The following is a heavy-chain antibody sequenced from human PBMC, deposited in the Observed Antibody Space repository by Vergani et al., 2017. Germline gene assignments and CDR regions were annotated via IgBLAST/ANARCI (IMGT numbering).Heavy chain of an antibody. Sequence: QLQESGSGLVKPSQTLSLTCAVSGGSISIGGYSWSWIRQPPGKGLEWIGYIYNSGSTYYNPSLKSRVTISVDRSKNQFSLKLTSVTAADTAVYYCAREVAAIGSKWYFDLWGRGTLVTVSS. CDR1: GGSISIGGYS. V-gene: IGHV4-30-2*01. D-gene: IGHD6-13*01. J-gene: IGHJ2*01. CDR3: AREVAAIGSKWYFDL. CDR2: IYNSGST.